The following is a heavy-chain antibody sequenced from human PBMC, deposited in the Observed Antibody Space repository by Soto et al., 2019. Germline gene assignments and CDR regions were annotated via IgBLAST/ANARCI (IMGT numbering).Heavy chain of an antibody. CDR1: GFTFSSYA. CDR3: AKDGGYYDFWSGYPEDYYYYMDV. Sequence: GGSLRLSCAASGFTFSSYAMSWVRQAPGKGLEWVSAISGSGGSTYYADSVKGRFTISRDNSKNTLYLQMNSLRAEDTAVYYCAKDGGYYDFWSGYPEDYYYYMDVWGKGTTVTVSS. V-gene: IGHV3-23*01. J-gene: IGHJ6*03. D-gene: IGHD3-3*01. CDR2: ISGSGGST.